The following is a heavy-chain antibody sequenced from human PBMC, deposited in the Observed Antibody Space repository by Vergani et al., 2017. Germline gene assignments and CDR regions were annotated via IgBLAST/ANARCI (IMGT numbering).Heavy chain of an antibody. CDR3: ARDSACSGGSCYSGDYYYGMDV. CDR2: IYYSGST. D-gene: IGHD2-15*01. V-gene: IGHV4-31*01. J-gene: IGHJ6*02. CDR1: GGSISSGGYY. Sequence: QVQLQESGPGLVKPSQTLSLTCTVSGGSISSGGYYWSWIRQHPGKGLEWIGYIYYSGSTYYNPSLKSLVTLSVDTSKNPFSLKLISVTAADTAVYYCARDSACSGGSCYSGDYYYGMDVWGQGTTVTVSS.